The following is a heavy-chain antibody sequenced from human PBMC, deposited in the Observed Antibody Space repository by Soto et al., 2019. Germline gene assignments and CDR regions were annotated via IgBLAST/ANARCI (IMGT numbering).Heavy chain of an antibody. CDR2: IYYGGST. CDR1: GGSISSSNW. D-gene: IGHD7-27*01. V-gene: IGHV4-4*02. Sequence: SETLSLTCAVSGGSISSSNWLSWVRQSPGKGLEWIGFIYYGGSTNYNPSLKSRVTISVDTPKNQFSLKLSSVTAADTAVYYCAKNWNWGSLVHWGQGTLVTVSS. CDR3: AKNWNWGSLVH. J-gene: IGHJ4*02.